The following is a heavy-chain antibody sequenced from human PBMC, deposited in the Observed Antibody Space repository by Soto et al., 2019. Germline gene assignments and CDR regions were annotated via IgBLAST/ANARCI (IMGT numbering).Heavy chain of an antibody. CDR2: ISSSSSTI. V-gene: IGHV3-48*02. CDR1: GFTFSSYS. Sequence: EVQLVESGGGLVQPGGSLRLSCGASGFTFSSYSMNWVRQAPGKGLEWVSYISSSSSTIYYADSVKGRFTISRDNAKNSLYLQMNSPRDDDTAVYYCARDVGPNYFDYWGQGTLVTVSS. J-gene: IGHJ4*02. CDR3: ARDVGPNYFDY.